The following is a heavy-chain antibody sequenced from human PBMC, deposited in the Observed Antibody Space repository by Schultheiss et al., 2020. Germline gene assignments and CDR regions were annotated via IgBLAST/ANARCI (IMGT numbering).Heavy chain of an antibody. CDR3: ARAIAVAGMRFYFDY. V-gene: IGHV3-64*04. J-gene: IGHJ4*02. Sequence: GGSLRLSCSASGFTFSSYGMHWVRQAPGKGLEYVSAISSNGGSTYYADSVKGRFTISRDNSKNTLYLQMNSLRAEDTAVYYCARAIAVAGMRFYFDYWGQGILVTVSS. CDR2: ISSNGGST. CDR1: GFTFSSYG. D-gene: IGHD6-19*01.